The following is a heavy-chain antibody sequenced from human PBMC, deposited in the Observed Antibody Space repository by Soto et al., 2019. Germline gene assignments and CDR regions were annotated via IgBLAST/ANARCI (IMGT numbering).Heavy chain of an antibody. D-gene: IGHD3-22*01. Sequence: QVQLVQSGAEVRKPGSSVKVSCNASGGTFSRHAISWVRQAPGQGLEWMGGIIPIFGTANHAQKFQGRVTINADEPTRTVYMELSSLRSEDTAMYYCARGWGYDSNDYYYAYWGQGTLVIVSS. J-gene: IGHJ4*02. CDR3: ARGWGYDSNDYYYAY. CDR2: IIPIFGTA. CDR1: GGTFSRHA. V-gene: IGHV1-69*01.